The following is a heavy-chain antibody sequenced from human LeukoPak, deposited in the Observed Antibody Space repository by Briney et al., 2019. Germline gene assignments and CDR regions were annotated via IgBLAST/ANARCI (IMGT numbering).Heavy chain of an antibody. Sequence: SETLSLTCAVYGGSFSGYYWRWIRQPPGKGLEWIGAINHSGSTKYNPALKTRVTISVDTSTTQFSLKLSSVTAANTAVYYCARAAFWSGYLFDPWGDGTLVTVSS. CDR3: ARAAFWSGYLFDP. V-gene: IGHV4-34*01. CDR2: INHSGST. J-gene: IGHJ5*02. D-gene: IGHD3-3*01. CDR1: GGSFSGYY.